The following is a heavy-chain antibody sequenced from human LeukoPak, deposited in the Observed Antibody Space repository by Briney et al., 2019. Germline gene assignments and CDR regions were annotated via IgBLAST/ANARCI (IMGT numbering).Heavy chain of an antibody. Sequence: GGSLRLSCAASGFTFSSYSMNWVRQAPGKGLEWVSSISSSSSYIYYADSVKGRFTISRDNAKNSLYLQMNSLRAEDTAVYYCAGCIAAAVNNWFDPWGQGTLVTVSS. J-gene: IGHJ5*02. CDR3: AGCIAAAVNNWFDP. V-gene: IGHV3-21*01. D-gene: IGHD6-13*01. CDR2: ISSSSSYI. CDR1: GFTFSSYS.